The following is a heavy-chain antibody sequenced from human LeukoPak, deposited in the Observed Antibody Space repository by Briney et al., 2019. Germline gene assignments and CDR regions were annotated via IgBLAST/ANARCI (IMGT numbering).Heavy chain of an antibody. V-gene: IGHV3-74*01. D-gene: IGHD3-10*01. CDR1: GFTFSSYW. CDR3: ARGRSITILRGVAISDGFDI. CDR2: INSDGSST. Sequence: GGSLRLSCAASGFTFSSYWMHWVRQAPGKGLVWVSRINSDGSSTSYADSVKGRFTISRDNAKNTLYLQMNSLRAEDTAVYYCARGRSITILRGVAISDGFDIWGQGTKVTVS. J-gene: IGHJ3*02.